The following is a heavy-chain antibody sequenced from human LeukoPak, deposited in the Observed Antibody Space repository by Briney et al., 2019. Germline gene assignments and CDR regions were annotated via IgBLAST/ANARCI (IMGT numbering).Heavy chain of an antibody. Sequence: ASVKVSCKASGYTFTTYYVHWVRQAPGQGLEWMGVINASGGNTNYAQKFQGRVTITADKSTSTAYMELSSLRSEDTAVYYCASEHDYGDSGAYFDYWGQGTLVTVSS. V-gene: IGHV1-46*01. J-gene: IGHJ4*02. CDR1: GYTFTTYY. D-gene: IGHD4-17*01. CDR3: ASEHDYGDSGAYFDY. CDR2: INASGGNT.